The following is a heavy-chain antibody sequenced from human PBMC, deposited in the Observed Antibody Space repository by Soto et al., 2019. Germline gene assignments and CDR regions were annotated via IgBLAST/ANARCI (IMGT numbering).Heavy chain of an antibody. Sequence: GASVKVSCKASGYTFTSYYMHWVLQAPGQGLEWMGIINPSGGSTSYAQKFQGRVTMTRDTSTSTVYMELSSLRSEDTAVYYCARDRDIVVVPAAFYYYYYGMDVWGQGTTVTVSS. D-gene: IGHD2-2*01. V-gene: IGHV1-46*01. CDR1: GYTFTSYY. J-gene: IGHJ6*02. CDR2: INPSGGST. CDR3: ARDRDIVVVPAAFYYYYYGMDV.